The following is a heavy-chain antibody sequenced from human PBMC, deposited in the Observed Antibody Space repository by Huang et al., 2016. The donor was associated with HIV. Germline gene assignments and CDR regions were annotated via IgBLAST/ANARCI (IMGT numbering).Heavy chain of an antibody. CDR1: GFSISSYW. V-gene: IGHV3-74*01. CDR2: MNSEGSST. J-gene: IGHJ4*02. Sequence: EVQLVESGGGLVQPGGSLRLSCAASGFSISSYWMHWVRQAPGKGLWGGSRMNSEGSSTSYAESVKGRFTISRDKANNTLYLQRNSLRAEDTAVYYCARDPRIQSWLNFFDYWGQGTLVSVSS. D-gene: IGHD3-22*01. CDR3: ARDPRIQSWLNFFDY.